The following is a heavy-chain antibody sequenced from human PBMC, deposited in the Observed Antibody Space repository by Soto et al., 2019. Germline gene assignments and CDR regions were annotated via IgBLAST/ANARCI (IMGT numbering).Heavy chain of an antibody. CDR1: GYTFTSYA. CDR2: INAGNGNT. V-gene: IGHV1-3*01. D-gene: IGHD2-2*01. Sequence: GASVKVSCKASGYTFTSYAMHWVRQAPGQRLEWMGWINAGNGNTKYSQKFQGRVTITRDTSASTAYMELSSLRSEDTAVYYCQAEALGIPAAPNWFDPWGQGTLVTVSS. CDR3: QAEALGIPAAPNWFDP. J-gene: IGHJ5*02.